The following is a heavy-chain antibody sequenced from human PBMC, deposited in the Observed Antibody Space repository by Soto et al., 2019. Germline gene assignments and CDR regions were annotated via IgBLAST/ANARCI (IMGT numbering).Heavy chain of an antibody. CDR3: ARTVGAAYYFDF. J-gene: IGHJ4*02. CDR2: VCTSGST. CDR1: GDSMTKYY. V-gene: IGHV4-4*07. Sequence: SETLSLTCTVSGDSMTKYYWSWIRQPAGKGLEWIGRVCTSGSTNYNPSLKRRVTMSIDTSNNHFSLTLKSVTAADTAVYYCARTVGAAYYFDFWGQGALVTVSS. D-gene: IGHD1-26*01.